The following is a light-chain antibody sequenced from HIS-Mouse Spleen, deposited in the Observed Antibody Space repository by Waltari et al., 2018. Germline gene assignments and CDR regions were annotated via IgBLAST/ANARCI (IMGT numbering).Light chain of an antibody. Sequence: EIVMTQSPATLSVSPGARATLSCRASQGVSGHLAWYQQKPGQAPRLLIYGASTRATGSPARLSGSVDGTEVTLTISSLQSEDFAVYYCQQYNNGPLTFGGGTKVEIK. V-gene: IGKV3-15*01. CDR1: QGVSGH. CDR2: GAS. CDR3: QQYNNGPLT. J-gene: IGKJ4*01.